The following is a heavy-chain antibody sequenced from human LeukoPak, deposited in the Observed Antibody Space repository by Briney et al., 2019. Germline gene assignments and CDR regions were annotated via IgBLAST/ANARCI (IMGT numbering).Heavy chain of an antibody. CDR3: ARADSSGYYFGY. J-gene: IGHJ4*02. V-gene: IGHV4-59*01. CDR1: GGSISSYY. CDR2: IYYSGST. Sequence: SETLSLTCTVSGGSISSYYWSWIRQPPGKGLEWIGYIYYSGSTNYNPSLKSRVTISVDTSKNQFSLKLSSVTTADTAVYYCARADSSGYYFGYWGQETLVTVSS. D-gene: IGHD3-22*01.